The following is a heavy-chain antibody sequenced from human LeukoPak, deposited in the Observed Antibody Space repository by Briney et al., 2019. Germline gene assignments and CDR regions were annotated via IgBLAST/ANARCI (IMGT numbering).Heavy chain of an antibody. Sequence: GASVKVSCKASENTFTNYYMHWVRQAPGQGLEWLGLINPNGGRTAYAQNFQGRVTMTRDTSTTTLYLDLSSLRSDDTAVYYCARDMDKRVTPISYAFDLWGQGTMVTVSS. J-gene: IGHJ3*01. CDR2: INPNGGRT. D-gene: IGHD2-2*03. CDR3: ARDMDKRVTPISYAFDL. V-gene: IGHV1-46*01. CDR1: ENTFTNYY.